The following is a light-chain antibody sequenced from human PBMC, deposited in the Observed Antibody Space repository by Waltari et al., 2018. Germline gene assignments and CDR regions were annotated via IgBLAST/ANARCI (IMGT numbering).Light chain of an antibody. CDR3: QSYDNSLNAVI. CDR1: FSKIGTRYD. Sequence: QSVLTQPPSVSGAPGQRVTISCTGSFSKIGTRYDVHWYRQVPGTAPKPLIYGNNNRPSGVPDRVSGSKSGTSASLAITGLQAEDEADYFCQSYDNSLNAVIFGGGTKLTVL. V-gene: IGLV1-40*01. CDR2: GNN. J-gene: IGLJ2*01.